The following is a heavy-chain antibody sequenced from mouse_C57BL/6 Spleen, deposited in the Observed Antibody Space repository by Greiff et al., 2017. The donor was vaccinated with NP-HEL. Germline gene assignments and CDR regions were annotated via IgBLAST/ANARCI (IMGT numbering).Heavy chain of an antibody. CDR2: IYPGDGDT. V-gene: IGHV1-82*01. CDR3: ARSWVAMDY. CDR1: GYAFSSSW. Sequence: VQRVESGPELVKPGASVKISCKASGYAFSSSWMNWVKQRPGKGLEWIGRIYPGDGDTNYNGKFKGKATLTADKSSSTAYMQLSSLTSEDSAVYFCARSWVAMDYWGQGTSVTVSS. J-gene: IGHJ4*01.